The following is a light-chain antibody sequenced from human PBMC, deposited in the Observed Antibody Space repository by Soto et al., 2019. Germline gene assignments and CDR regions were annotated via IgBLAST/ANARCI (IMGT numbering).Light chain of an antibody. CDR3: QQSYSTPPT. CDR1: QSISSY. Sequence: DIQMTQSPSSLSASVGDRVTITCRASQSISSYLNWYQQKPGKATKLLTYAASRLQSGVPSRFSGSGSGTDFTLTISSLQPEDFATYYCQQSYSTPPTFGQGTKVDIK. CDR2: AAS. V-gene: IGKV1-39*01. J-gene: IGKJ1*01.